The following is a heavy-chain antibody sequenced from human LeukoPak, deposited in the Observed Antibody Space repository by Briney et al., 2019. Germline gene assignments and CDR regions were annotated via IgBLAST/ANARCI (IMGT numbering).Heavy chain of an antibody. D-gene: IGHD5-12*01. V-gene: IGHV4-59*06. J-gene: IGHJ4*02. CDR3: ARASGYDYAFDY. Sequence: SETLSLTCTVSGGPISSYYWSWIRQPPGKGLEWIGYIYYSGSTYYNPSLKSRVTISVDTSKNQFSLKLSSVTAADTAVYYCARASGYDYAFDYWGQGTLVTVSS. CDR2: IYYSGST. CDR1: GGPISSYY.